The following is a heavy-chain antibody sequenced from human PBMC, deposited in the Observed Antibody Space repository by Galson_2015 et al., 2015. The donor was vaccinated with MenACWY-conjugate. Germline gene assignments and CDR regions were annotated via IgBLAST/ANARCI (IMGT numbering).Heavy chain of an antibody. D-gene: IGHD2-15*01. V-gene: IGHV3-23*01. CDR1: GFTVSNYG. J-gene: IGHJ4*02. CDR3: AKEGFCSGGTCYFYDF. Sequence: SLRLSCAASGFTVSNYGMAWVRQAPGKGLDWVSAISGGGTTYYAASVKGRFTISRDNSKNTLYLQMNSLRVDDTAVYYCAKEGFCSGGTCYFYDFWGRGTLVTVSS. CDR2: ISGGGTT.